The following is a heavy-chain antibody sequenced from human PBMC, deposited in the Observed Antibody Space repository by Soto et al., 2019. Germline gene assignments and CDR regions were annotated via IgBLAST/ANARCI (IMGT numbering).Heavy chain of an antibody. J-gene: IGHJ3*02. CDR2: TYYSGST. CDR3: ARLAVAAGDAFDI. V-gene: IGHV4-59*01. CDR1: GGSISSYY. D-gene: IGHD6-19*01. Sequence: SETLSLTCTVSGGSISSYYWSWIRQPPGKGLEWIGYTYYSGSTNYNPSLKSRVTISVDTSKNQFSLKLSSVTAADTAVYYCARLAVAAGDAFDIWGKGTMVTVSS.